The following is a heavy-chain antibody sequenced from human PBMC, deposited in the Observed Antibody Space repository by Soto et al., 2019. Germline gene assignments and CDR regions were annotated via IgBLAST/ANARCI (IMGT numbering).Heavy chain of an antibody. D-gene: IGHD5-12*01. CDR2: IYYSGST. Sequence: SETLSLTCTVSGGSISSGGYYWSWIRQHPGKGLEWIGYIYYSGSTYYNPSLKSRVTISVDTSKNQFSLKLSSVTAADTAVYYCARDNATIARDYYYYMDVWGKGTTVTVSS. J-gene: IGHJ6*03. CDR3: ARDNATIARDYYYYMDV. V-gene: IGHV4-31*03. CDR1: GGSISSGGYY.